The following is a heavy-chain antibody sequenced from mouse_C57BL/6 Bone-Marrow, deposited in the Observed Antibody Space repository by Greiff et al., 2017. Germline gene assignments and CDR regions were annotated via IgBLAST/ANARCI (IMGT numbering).Heavy chain of an antibody. CDR2: IYPGNSDT. Sequence: EVQLQQSGTVLARPGASVKMSCKTSGYTFTSYWMHWVKQRPGQGLDWIGAIYPGNSDTSYNQKFKGKAKLTAVPSDSTAYMELSSLTNEDSSFYYLTSRGGLRLSYFDYWGQGTTLTVTS. CDR1: GYTFTSYW. D-gene: IGHD3-2*02. V-gene: IGHV1-5*01. CDR3: TSRGGLRLSYFDY. J-gene: IGHJ2*01.